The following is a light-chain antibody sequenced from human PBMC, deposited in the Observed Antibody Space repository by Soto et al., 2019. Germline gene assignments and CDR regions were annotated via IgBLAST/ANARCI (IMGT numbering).Light chain of an antibody. J-gene: IGLJ3*02. CDR2: EVN. CDR1: SSDVGGYKF. Sequence: QSVLTQPASVSASPGQSITISCTGTSSDVGGYKFVSWYQHHPGKAPKLMIYEVNNRPSGVSNRFSGSKSGNTASLTISGLQPEDEADYYCLSYTSANTRVFGGGT. CDR3: LSYTSANTRV. V-gene: IGLV2-14*01.